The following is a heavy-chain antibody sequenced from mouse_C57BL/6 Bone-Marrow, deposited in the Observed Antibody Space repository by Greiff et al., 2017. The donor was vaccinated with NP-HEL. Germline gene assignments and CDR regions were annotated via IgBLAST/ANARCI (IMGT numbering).Heavy chain of an antibody. V-gene: IGHV5-16*01. CDR3: AREGGIYYGNYDYFDY. J-gene: IGHJ2*01. CDR1: GFTFSDYY. CDR2: INYDGSST. D-gene: IGHD2-1*01. Sequence: EVKLVESEGGLVQPGSSMKLSCTASGFTFSDYYMAWVRQVPEKGLEWVANINYDGSSTYYLDSLKSRFIISRDNAKNILYLQMSSLKSEDTATYYCAREGGIYYGNYDYFDYWGQGTTLTVSS.